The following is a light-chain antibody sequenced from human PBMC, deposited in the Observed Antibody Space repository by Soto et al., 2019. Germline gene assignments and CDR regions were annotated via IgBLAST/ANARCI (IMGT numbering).Light chain of an antibody. J-gene: IGKJ3*01. CDR1: QSISSY. V-gene: IGKV1-39*01. CDR2: AAS. CDR3: QQSYSTPPD. Sequence: DIQMTQSPSSLSASVGDRVTITCRASQSISSYLNWYQQKPGKAPKLLIYAASSLQSGVPSRFSDSGSGTDFTLTISSLQPEDFATYYCQQSYSTPPDFGPGTKVDIK.